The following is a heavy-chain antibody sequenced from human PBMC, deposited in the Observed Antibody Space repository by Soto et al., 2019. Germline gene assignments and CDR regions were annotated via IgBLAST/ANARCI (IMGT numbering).Heavy chain of an antibody. V-gene: IGHV1-3*01. CDR2: INVGNGNA. CDR1: GYTYTVYP. Sequence: QVQLVQSGAEVKKPGASVKVSCKTSGYTYTVYPIHWVRQAPGQGLEWMGWINVGNGNAKYSQKFQGRVTMTRDTSASTVYMELSSLGSEDTAVYYCTSSSERGYWGQGTLVTVSS. CDR3: TSSSERGY. J-gene: IGHJ4*02.